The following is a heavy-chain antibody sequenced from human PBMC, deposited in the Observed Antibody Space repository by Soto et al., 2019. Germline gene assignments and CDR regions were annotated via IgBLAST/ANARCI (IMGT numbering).Heavy chain of an antibody. CDR3: ARGYCSSTSCLPLYYYYGMDV. Sequence: KASETLSLTCAVYGGSFSGYYWSWIRQPPGKGLEWIGEINHSGSTNYNPSLKSRVTISVDTSKNQFSLKLSSVTAADTAVYYCARGYCSSTSCLPLYYYYGMDVWGQGTTVTVSS. CDR2: INHSGST. V-gene: IGHV4-34*01. J-gene: IGHJ6*02. CDR1: GGSFSGYY. D-gene: IGHD2-2*01.